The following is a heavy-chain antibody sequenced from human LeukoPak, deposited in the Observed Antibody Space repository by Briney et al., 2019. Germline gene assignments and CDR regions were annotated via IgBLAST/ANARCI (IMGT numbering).Heavy chain of an antibody. D-gene: IGHD5-12*01. V-gene: IGHV3-7*01. CDR2: IKQDGSEK. Sequence: PGGSLRLSCAASGFTFSSYWMSWVRQAPGKGLEWVANIKQDGSEKYYVDSVKGRFTISRDNAKNSLYLQMNSLRAEDTAVYYCATTDIVATMGFYYYYGMDVWGQGTTVTVSS. CDR1: GFTFSSYW. CDR3: ATTDIVATMGFYYYYGMDV. J-gene: IGHJ6*02.